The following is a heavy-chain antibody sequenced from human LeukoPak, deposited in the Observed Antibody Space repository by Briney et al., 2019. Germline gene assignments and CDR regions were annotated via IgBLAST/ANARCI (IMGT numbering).Heavy chain of an antibody. CDR2: ISYDGSNK. V-gene: IGHV3-30*18. CDR1: GFTFSSYG. J-gene: IGHJ6*03. CDR3: AKDWGSGWAKYYYYYYMDV. Sequence: GGSLRLSCAASGFTFSSYGMHWVRQAPGKGLEWVAVISYDGSNKYYADSVKGRFTISRDNSKNTLYLQMNSLRAEDTAVYYCAKDWGSGWAKYYYYYYMDVWGKGTTVTVSS. D-gene: IGHD6-19*01.